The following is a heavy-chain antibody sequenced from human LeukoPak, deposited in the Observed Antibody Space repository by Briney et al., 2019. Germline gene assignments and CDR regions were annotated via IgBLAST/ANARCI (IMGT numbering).Heavy chain of an antibody. V-gene: IGHV1-24*01. CDR1: GYTLTGLS. CDR3: ATLGYSGYGRDNDY. CDR2: FDPEDGET. J-gene: IGHJ4*02. Sequence: ASVKVSCKVSGYTLTGLSMHWVRQAPGKGLEWMGGFDPEDGETIYAQKFLGRVTMTEDTSTDTAYMELSSLRSEDTAVYYCATLGYSGYGRDNDYWGQGTLVTVSS. D-gene: IGHD5-12*01.